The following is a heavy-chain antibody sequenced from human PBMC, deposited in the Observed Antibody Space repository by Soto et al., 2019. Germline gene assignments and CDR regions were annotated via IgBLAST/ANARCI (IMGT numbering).Heavy chain of an antibody. CDR1: GGTFSSYA. J-gene: IGHJ3*02. CDR3: ARDLYHLRLTDAFDI. V-gene: IGHV1-69*12. D-gene: IGHD4-17*01. Sequence: QVQLVQSGAEVKKPGSSVKVSCKASGGTFSSYAISWVRQAPGQGLEWMGGIIPIFGTANYAQKFQGRVTITADESTSTAYMELCSLRSEATAVYYCARDLYHLRLTDAFDIWGQGTMVTVSA. CDR2: IIPIFGTA.